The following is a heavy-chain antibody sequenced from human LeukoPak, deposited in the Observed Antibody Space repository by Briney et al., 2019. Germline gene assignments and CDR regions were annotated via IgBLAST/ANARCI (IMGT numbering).Heavy chain of an antibody. CDR1: GFTFSSYA. CDR3: ARGLKGYGSGSYDS. Sequence: GGSLRLSCAASGFTFSSYAMSWVRQAPEKGLEWVSTISGSGGGTYYADSAKGRFTISRDDSKNTLYLQMNSLRAEDTAVYYCARGLKGYGSGSYDSWGQGTLVTVSS. V-gene: IGHV3-23*01. CDR2: ISGSGGGT. J-gene: IGHJ4*02. D-gene: IGHD3-10*01.